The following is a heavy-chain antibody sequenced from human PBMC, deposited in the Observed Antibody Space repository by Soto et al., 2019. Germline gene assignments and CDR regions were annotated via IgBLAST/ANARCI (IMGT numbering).Heavy chain of an antibody. Sequence: QVQLVKSGAEVMKPGASVKVSCKASGYTFTRYDINWERQATRQGLAWMGWMNPNSGNTGYAQKFQGRVTITRNTSIRTAYLEMSSLRSEDAVVYDCATNWNRALDICCQWTMVTVSS. J-gene: IGHJ3*02. CDR1: GYTFTRYD. V-gene: IGHV1-8*01. CDR2: MNPNSGNT. CDR3: ATNWNRALDI. D-gene: IGHD1-20*01.